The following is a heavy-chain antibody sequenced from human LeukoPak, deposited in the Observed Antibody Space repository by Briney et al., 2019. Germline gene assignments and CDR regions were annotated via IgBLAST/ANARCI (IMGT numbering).Heavy chain of an antibody. CDR3: ARGEVMVRGNTLANWFDP. Sequence: SETLSLTCTVSGGSISSSSYYWGWIRQPPGQGLEWIGSIYYSGSTYYNPSLKSRVTISVDTSKNQFSLKLSSVTAADTAVYYCARGEVMVRGNTLANWFDPWGQGTLVTVSS. V-gene: IGHV4-39*01. D-gene: IGHD3-10*01. CDR2: IYYSGST. CDR1: GGSISSSSYY. J-gene: IGHJ5*02.